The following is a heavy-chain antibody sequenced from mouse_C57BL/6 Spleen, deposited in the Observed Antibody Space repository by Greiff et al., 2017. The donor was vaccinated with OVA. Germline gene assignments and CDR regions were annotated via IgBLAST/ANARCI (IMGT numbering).Heavy chain of an antibody. V-gene: IGHV1-82*01. CDR3: ARGDLLLRY. D-gene: IGHD1-1*01. CDR2: IYPGDGDT. CDR1: GYAFSSSW. J-gene: IGHJ3*01. Sequence: QVQLQQSGPELVKPGASVKISCKASGYAFSSSWMNWVKQRPGKGLEWIGRIYPGDGDTNYNGKFKGKATLTADKSSSTAYMQLSSLTSEDSAVYFCARGDLLLRYWGQGTLVTVSA.